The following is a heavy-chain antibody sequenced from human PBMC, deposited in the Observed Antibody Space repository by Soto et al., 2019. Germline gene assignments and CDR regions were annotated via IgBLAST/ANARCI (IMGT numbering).Heavy chain of an antibody. CDR3: AKGVPGIAVAGTGYFQH. J-gene: IGHJ1*01. D-gene: IGHD6-19*01. CDR2: ISGSGDST. V-gene: IGHV3-23*01. CDR1: GFTFSSYA. Sequence: GGSLRLSCAASGFTFSSYAMSWVRQAPGKGLEWVSGISGSGDSTYYADSVKGRFTISRDNSKKTVYLQMNSLRAEDTAVYYCAKGVPGIAVAGTGYFQHWGQGTLVTVS.